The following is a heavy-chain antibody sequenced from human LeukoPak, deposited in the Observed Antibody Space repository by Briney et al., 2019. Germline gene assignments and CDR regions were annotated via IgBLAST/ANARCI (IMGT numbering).Heavy chain of an antibody. CDR3: ATDHPLWFGEYPPSFDY. V-gene: IGHV1-24*01. J-gene: IGHJ4*02. Sequence: ASVKVSCKVSGYTLTELSMHWVRQAPGKGLEWMGGFDPEDGETIYAQKFQGRVTMTEDTSTDTAYMELSSLRSEDTAVYYCATDHPLWFGEYPPSFDYWGQGTLVTVSS. CDR2: FDPEDGET. D-gene: IGHD3-10*01. CDR1: GYTLTELS.